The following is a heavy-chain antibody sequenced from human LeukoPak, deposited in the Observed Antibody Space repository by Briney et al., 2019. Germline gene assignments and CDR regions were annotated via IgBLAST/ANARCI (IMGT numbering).Heavy chain of an antibody. D-gene: IGHD1-1*01. J-gene: IGHJ4*02. CDR1: GYTFTDYY. V-gene: IGHV1-2*06. CDR2: SNPYSGGT. Sequence: ASVKVSCKASGYTFTDYYVHWVRQAPGQGLEWLGRSNPYSGGTDYAQKFQGRVTMTRDTSISTAYMEVSRLRSDDTAVYYCAMLGNSDLFDQWGQGTLVTVSS. CDR3: AMLGNSDLFDQ.